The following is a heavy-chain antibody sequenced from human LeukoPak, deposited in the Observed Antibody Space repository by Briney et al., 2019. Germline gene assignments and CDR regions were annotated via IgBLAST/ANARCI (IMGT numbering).Heavy chain of an antibody. D-gene: IGHD2-2*01. J-gene: IGHJ5*02. CDR1: GGSFSGYY. V-gene: IGHV4-34*01. Sequence: PSETLSLTCAVYGGSFSGYYWSWIRQPPGKGLEWIGEINHSGSTNYNPSLKSRVTISVDTSKNQFSLKLSSVTAADTAVYYCARVNGIVVVPAAENWFDPWGQGTLVTVSS. CDR3: ARVNGIVVVPAAENWFDP. CDR2: INHSGST.